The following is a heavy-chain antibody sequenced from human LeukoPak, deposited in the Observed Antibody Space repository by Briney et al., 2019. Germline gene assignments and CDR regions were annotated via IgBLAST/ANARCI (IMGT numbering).Heavy chain of an antibody. Sequence: GGSLRLSCAASGFTVSSYWMHWVRQAPGKGLVWVSRIKSDGSSTSYADSVKGRFTISRDNAKNTLYLQMNSLRAEDTAVYYCARGNYYGMDVWGQGTTVTVSS. CDR2: IKSDGSST. CDR1: GFTVSSYW. D-gene: IGHD3-10*01. J-gene: IGHJ6*02. V-gene: IGHV3-74*01. CDR3: ARGNYYGMDV.